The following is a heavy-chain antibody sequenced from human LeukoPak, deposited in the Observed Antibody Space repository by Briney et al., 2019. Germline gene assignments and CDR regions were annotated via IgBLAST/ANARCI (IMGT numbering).Heavy chain of an antibody. CDR1: GFTFSSYA. CDR2: ISGSGGST. J-gene: IGHJ5*02. V-gene: IGHV3-23*01. D-gene: IGHD3-10*01. Sequence: PGGSLRLSCAASGFTFSSYAMSWVRQAPGKGLEWVSAISGSGGSTYYADSVKGRFTISRDNSKNTLYLQMNSLRAEDTALYHCARNYYGSGSHFWFDPWGQGTLVTVSS. CDR3: ARNYYGSGSHFWFDP.